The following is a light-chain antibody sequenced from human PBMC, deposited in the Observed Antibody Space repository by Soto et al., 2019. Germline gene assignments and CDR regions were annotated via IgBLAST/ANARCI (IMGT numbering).Light chain of an antibody. CDR2: GAS. J-gene: IGKJ5*01. CDR1: QSARTK. Sequence: EIVMTKSPNTLYVSPGEGATLSSRARQSARTKLAWYQQKAGQAPRLLIYGASTRATGIPDRFSGSGSGTEFTLTISSLQSEDFAVYYCQQYNSWPPITFGQGTRLEIK. V-gene: IGKV3-15*01. CDR3: QQYNSWPPIT.